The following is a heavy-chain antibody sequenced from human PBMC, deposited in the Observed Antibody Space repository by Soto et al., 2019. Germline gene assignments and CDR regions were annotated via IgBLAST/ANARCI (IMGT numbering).Heavy chain of an antibody. Sequence: ASVKVSCKASGYTFTSYGISWVRQAPGQGLEWMGWISAYNGNTNYAQRLQGRVTMTTDTSTSTAYMELRSLRSDDTAVYYCARDFNLRPSPMVRGAPDYWGQGTLVTVSS. CDR1: GYTFTSYG. D-gene: IGHD3-10*01. J-gene: IGHJ4*02. CDR3: ARDFNLRPSPMVRGAPDY. V-gene: IGHV1-18*01. CDR2: ISAYNGNT.